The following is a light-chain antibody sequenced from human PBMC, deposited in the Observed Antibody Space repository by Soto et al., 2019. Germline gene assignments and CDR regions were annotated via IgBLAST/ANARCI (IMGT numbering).Light chain of an antibody. Sequence: QSVLTQPASVSGSPGQSITISCTGTSSNVGSYKLVSWYQQHPGKAPKLMIFEVNKRPSGVSNRFSGSKSGNTASLTVSGLKVEDEADYYSCSSGGSPTYVFGNGTKVTVL. J-gene: IGLJ1*01. CDR1: SSNVGSYKL. CDR2: EVN. CDR3: CSSGGSPTYV. V-gene: IGLV2-23*02.